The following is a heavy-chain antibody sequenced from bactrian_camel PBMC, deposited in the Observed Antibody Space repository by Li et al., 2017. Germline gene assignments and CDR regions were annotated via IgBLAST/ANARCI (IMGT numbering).Heavy chain of an antibody. D-gene: IGHD4*01. CDR2: INSGGDTT. J-gene: IGHJ4*01. CDR3: ATGQTTCPN. Sequence: QVQLVESGGGSVQAGGSLRLSCAASGFTFSSDSMYWVRQTPGKGLEWVSTINSGGDTTYYADSLKGRFTISRDNAKNTVYLQMNSLKSEDTALYYCATGQTTCPNWGQGTQVTVS. V-gene: IGHV3S1*01. CDR1: GFTFSSDS.